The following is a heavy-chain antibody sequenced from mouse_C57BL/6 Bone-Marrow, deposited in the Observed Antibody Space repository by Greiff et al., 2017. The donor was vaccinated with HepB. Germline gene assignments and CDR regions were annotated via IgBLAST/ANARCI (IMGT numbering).Heavy chain of an antibody. V-gene: IGHV3-6*01. CDR3: AREGGTLFDY. D-gene: IGHD4-1*01. CDR2: ISYDGSN. J-gene: IGHJ2*01. Sequence: EVQLQESGPGLVKPSQSLSLTCSVTGYSITSGYYWNWIRQFPGNKLEWMGYISYDGSNNYNPSLKNRISITRDTSKNQFFLKLNSVTTEDTATYYCAREGGTLFDYWGQGTTLTVSS. CDR1: GYSITSGYY.